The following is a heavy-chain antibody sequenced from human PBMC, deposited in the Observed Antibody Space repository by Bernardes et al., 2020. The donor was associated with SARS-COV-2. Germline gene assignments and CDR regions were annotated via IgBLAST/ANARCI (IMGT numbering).Heavy chain of an antibody. J-gene: IGHJ3*02. CDR2: IYYSGST. CDR3: ARDSVVGAIYGAFDI. D-gene: IGHD1-26*01. Sequence: SETLSLTCTVSGGSISSYYWSWIRQPPGKGLEWIGYIYYSGSTNYNPSLKSRVTISVDTSKNQFSLKLSSVTAADTAVYYCARDSVVGAIYGAFDIWGQGTMVTVSS. V-gene: IGHV4-59*01. CDR1: GGSISSYY.